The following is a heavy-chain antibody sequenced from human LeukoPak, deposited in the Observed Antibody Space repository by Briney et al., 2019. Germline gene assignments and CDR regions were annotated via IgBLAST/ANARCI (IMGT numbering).Heavy chain of an antibody. CDR1: GGSISSGGYY. J-gene: IGHJ6*03. D-gene: IGHD2-2*01. Sequence: PSQTLSLTCTVSGGSISSGGYYWGWIRQPPGKGLEWIGYIYHSGSTYYDPSLKSRVTISVDRSKHQFSLKLSSVTAADTAVYYCARGRDIVVVPAALDYYYMDVWGKGTTVTVSS. CDR3: ARGRDIVVVPAALDYYYMDV. V-gene: IGHV4-30-2*01. CDR2: IYHSGST.